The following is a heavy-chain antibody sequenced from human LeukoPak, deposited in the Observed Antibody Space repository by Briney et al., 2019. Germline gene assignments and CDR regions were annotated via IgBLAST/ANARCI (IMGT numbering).Heavy chain of an antibody. CDR1: GFTFSSYS. J-gene: IGHJ3*02. V-gene: IGHV3-48*01. CDR3: ARDRGYYYDSSGPSGAFDI. Sequence: GGSLRLSCAASGFTFSSYSMNWVRQAPGKGLEWVSYISSSSSTIYYADSVEGRFTISRDNAKNSLYLQMNSLRAEDTAVYYCARDRGYYYDSSGPSGAFDIWGQGTMVTVSS. CDR2: ISSSSSTI. D-gene: IGHD3-22*01.